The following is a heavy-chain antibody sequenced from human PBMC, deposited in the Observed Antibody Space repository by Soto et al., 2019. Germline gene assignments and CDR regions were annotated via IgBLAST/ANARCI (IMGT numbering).Heavy chain of an antibody. Sequence: GGSLRLSCGASGFTFSSYTMTWVRRAPGKGLEWVSDVGGNGDAKFYADSVKGRFTISRDNSKNTLYLQLERLRAEDTAMYYCAKTGRPGDYYRGFDSWGQGTLVTVS. V-gene: IGHV3-23*01. CDR1: GFTFSSYT. D-gene: IGHD3-22*01. CDR3: AKTGRPGDYYRGFDS. CDR2: VGGNGDAK. J-gene: IGHJ5*01.